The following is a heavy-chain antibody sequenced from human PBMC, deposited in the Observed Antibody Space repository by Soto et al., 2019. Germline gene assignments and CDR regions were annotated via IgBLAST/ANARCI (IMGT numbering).Heavy chain of an antibody. Sequence: ASVKVSCKASGYTSTGYYMHWVRQAPGQGLEWMGWINPNSGGTNYAQKFQGRVTMTRDTSISTAYMELSRLRSDDTAVYYCAGDRSGYSYGGEYYFDYWGQGTLVTVSS. V-gene: IGHV1-2*02. CDR3: AGDRSGYSYGGEYYFDY. CDR2: INPNSGGT. D-gene: IGHD5-18*01. CDR1: GYTSTGYY. J-gene: IGHJ4*02.